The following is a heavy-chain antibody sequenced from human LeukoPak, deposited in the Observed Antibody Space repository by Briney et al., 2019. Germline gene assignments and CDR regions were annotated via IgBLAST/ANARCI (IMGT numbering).Heavy chain of an antibody. V-gene: IGHV1-69*05. Sequence: GASVKVSCKASGGTFSSYAISWVRQAPGQGLEWMGGIIPIFGTANYAQKFQGRVTITTDESTSTAYMELSSLRSEDTAVYYCARHIQDYGDYQFDYWGQGTLVTVSS. CDR3: ARHIQDYGDYQFDY. CDR2: IIPIFGTA. D-gene: IGHD4-17*01. CDR1: GGTFSSYA. J-gene: IGHJ4*02.